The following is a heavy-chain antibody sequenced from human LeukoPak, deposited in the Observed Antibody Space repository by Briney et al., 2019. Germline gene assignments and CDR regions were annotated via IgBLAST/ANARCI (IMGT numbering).Heavy chain of an antibody. CDR2: INHSGST. Sequence: SETLSLTCAVYGGSFSGYYWSWIRQPPGKGLEWIGEINHSGSTNYNPSLKSRVTISVDTSKNQFSLKLSSVNAADTAVYFCVRYSSGWPFDYWGRGSLVTVSS. J-gene: IGHJ4*01. CDR1: GGSFSGYY. V-gene: IGHV4-34*01. D-gene: IGHD6-19*01. CDR3: VRYSSGWPFDY.